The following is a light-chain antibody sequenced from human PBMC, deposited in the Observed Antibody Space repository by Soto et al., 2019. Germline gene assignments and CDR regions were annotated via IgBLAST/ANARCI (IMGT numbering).Light chain of an antibody. CDR1: QSVGSS. V-gene: IGKV3-15*01. CDR3: QHHHKWPRT. J-gene: IGKJ1*01. CDR2: SAS. Sequence: EIMMTQSPATLSLSPGERATLSCRASQSVGSSLAWYQQRPGQAPRLLIYSASTRTTGIPSRFSGTGSGTEFTLTISSLESEDFAVYYCQHHHKWPRTFGPGTRVEIK.